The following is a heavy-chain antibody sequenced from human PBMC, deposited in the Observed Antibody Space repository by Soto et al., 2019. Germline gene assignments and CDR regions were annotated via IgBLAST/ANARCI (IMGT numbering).Heavy chain of an antibody. CDR1: GYTFTSYD. D-gene: IGHD3-3*01. Sequence: GASVKVSCKASGYTFTSYDINWVRQATGQGLEWMGWMNPNSGNTGYAQKFQGRVTMTRNTSISTAYMELSSLRSEDTAVYYCARGNYDFWSGYPTPVVFDYWGQGTLVTVA. CDR2: MNPNSGNT. CDR3: ARGNYDFWSGYPTPVVFDY. V-gene: IGHV1-8*01. J-gene: IGHJ4*02.